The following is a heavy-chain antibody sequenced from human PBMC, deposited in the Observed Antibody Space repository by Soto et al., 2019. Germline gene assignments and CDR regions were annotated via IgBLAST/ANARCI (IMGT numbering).Heavy chain of an antibody. Sequence: GSLRLSCAASGFTFSNYGMHWVRQAPGKGLEWVAVIWYDGSNKYYADSVKGRFTISRDNSKNTLYLQMNSLRAEDTAVYYCARGGLTDYFDYWGQGTLVTVSS. J-gene: IGHJ4*02. CDR3: ARGGLTDYFDY. D-gene: IGHD2-21*02. CDR1: GFTFSNYG. V-gene: IGHV3-33*01. CDR2: IWYDGSNK.